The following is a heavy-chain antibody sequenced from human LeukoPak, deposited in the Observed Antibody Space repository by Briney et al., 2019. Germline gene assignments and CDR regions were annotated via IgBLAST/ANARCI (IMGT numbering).Heavy chain of an antibody. CDR1: GFTFSSYA. D-gene: IGHD5-18*01. Sequence: GGSLRLSCAASGFTFSSYAMHWVRQAPGKGLEWVAVISGSGGNTYYADSVKGRFTISRDNSKNTLYLQMNSLRAEDTAVYYCARDGGVDTAMLGVYWGQGTLVTVPS. J-gene: IGHJ4*02. V-gene: IGHV3-33*01. CDR2: ISGSGGNT. CDR3: ARDGGVDTAMLGVY.